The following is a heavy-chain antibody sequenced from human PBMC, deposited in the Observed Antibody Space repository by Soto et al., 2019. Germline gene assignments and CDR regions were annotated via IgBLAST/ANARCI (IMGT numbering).Heavy chain of an antibody. CDR3: ARVGYSSTGTTFHYHGLDV. CDR1: GYTLTELS. J-gene: IGHJ6*02. D-gene: IGHD3-22*01. CDR2: VDPEDAEI. Sequence: ASVKVSCKVSGYTLTELSMHWVRQAPGKGLEWMGGVDPEDAEIICAQKFQGRVTMTEDTSTDTAYMELSSLRSEDTAMYYCARVGYSSTGTTFHYHGLDVWGQGTTVTVSS. V-gene: IGHV1-24*01.